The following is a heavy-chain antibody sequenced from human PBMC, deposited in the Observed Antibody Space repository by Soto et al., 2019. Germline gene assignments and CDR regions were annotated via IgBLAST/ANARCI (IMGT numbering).Heavy chain of an antibody. Sequence: GGSLRLSCGASGFTFSTYAMHWVRQAPGKGLEWVAVIAADGVDKKYADSVKGRITISRDNSRNNLSLQMDSLRPEDTAVYYCAKDPRRAAVYFFEYWGHGTLVTVSS. CDR1: GFTFSTYA. CDR2: IAADGVDK. V-gene: IGHV3-30*18. CDR3: AKDPRRAAVYFFEY. D-gene: IGHD6-13*01. J-gene: IGHJ4*01.